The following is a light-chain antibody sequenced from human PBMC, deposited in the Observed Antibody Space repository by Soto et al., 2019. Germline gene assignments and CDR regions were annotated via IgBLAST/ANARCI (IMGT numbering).Light chain of an antibody. J-gene: IGLJ1*01. CDR1: RSDVGTYNN. V-gene: IGLV2-8*01. CDR3: SSYAGRNNFYV. Sequence: QSVLTQPPSASGSPGQSVTISCTGTRSDVGTYNNVSWYQQHPGKAPKLIIYEVSKRPSGVPDRFSGSKSGNTASLTVSGLQAEDEADYYCSSYAGRNNFYVFGTGTKVTVL. CDR2: EVS.